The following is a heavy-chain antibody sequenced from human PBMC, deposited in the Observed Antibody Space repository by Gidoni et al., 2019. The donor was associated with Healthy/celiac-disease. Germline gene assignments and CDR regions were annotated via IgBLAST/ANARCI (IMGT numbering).Heavy chain of an antibody. CDR2: IIPILGRA. D-gene: IGHD1-26*01. CDR1: GGTFSSYT. J-gene: IGHJ4*02. V-gene: IGHV1-69*08. Sequence: QVQLVQSGAEVKNPGSSVKVSCKASGGTFSSYTISWLRQAPGQGLEWMGRIIPILGRANYAQKCQGRVTITADKSTSTAYMELSSLRSEDTAVYYCARDEWELPGRGWGQGTLVTVSS. CDR3: ARDEWELPGRG.